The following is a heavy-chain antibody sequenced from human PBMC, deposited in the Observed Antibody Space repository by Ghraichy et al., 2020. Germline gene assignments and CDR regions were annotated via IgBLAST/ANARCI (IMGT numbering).Heavy chain of an antibody. CDR1: GFTFSSYA. D-gene: IGHD1-26*01. V-gene: IGHV3-23*01. Sequence: GGSLRLSCAASGFTFSSYAMSWVRQAPGKGLEWVSAISGSGGSTYYADSVKGRFTISRDNSTNTLYLQMNSLRAEDTAVYYCAKDSGSYQNYYYYYGMDVWGQGTTVTVSS. CDR2: ISGSGGST. CDR3: AKDSGSYQNYYYYYGMDV. J-gene: IGHJ6*02.